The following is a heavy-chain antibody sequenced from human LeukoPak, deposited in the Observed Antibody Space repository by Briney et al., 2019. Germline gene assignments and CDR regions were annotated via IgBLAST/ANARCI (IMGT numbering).Heavy chain of an antibody. CDR2: IYYSGST. CDR1: GGSISSYY. Sequence: SETLSLTCTVSGGSISSYYWSWIRQPPGKGLEWIGYIYYSGSTNYNPSLKSRVTISVVTSKNQFSLKLSSVTAADSAVYYCAKESFYGSGSYYNSAWFDPWGQGTLVTVSS. CDR3: AKESFYGSGSYYNSAWFDP. D-gene: IGHD3-10*01. V-gene: IGHV4-59*01. J-gene: IGHJ5*02.